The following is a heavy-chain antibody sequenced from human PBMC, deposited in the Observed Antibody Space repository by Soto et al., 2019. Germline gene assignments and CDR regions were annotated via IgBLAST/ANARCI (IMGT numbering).Heavy chain of an antibody. CDR3: AKELQRGMDV. Sequence: QVHLVQSGAEVKQPGASVKVSCKASGYTFSVYHMHWVRQAPGQGLEWMGWVHPNSGGTNYAQSFEGRVTMTRDTSLHTAYMELSRLTSDDTAVYYCAKELQRGMDVWGQGTTVTVSS. CDR1: GYTFSVYH. D-gene: IGHD4-4*01. J-gene: IGHJ6*02. CDR2: VHPNSGGT. V-gene: IGHV1-2*02.